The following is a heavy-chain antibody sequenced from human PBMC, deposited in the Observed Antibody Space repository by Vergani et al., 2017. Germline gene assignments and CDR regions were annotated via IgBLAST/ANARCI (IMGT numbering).Heavy chain of an antibody. CDR3: ARSYDFWSGYSGGGDAFDI. D-gene: IGHD3-3*01. Sequence: EVQLLESGGGLVQPGGSLRLSCAASGFTFSSYAMSWVRQAPGKGLEWVSAISGSGGSTYYADSVKGRFTISRDNSKNTLYLQMNSLRAEDTAVYYCARSYDFWSGYSGGGDAFDIWGQGTMVTVSS. CDR1: GFTFSSYA. CDR2: ISGSGGST. J-gene: IGHJ3*02. V-gene: IGHV3-23*01.